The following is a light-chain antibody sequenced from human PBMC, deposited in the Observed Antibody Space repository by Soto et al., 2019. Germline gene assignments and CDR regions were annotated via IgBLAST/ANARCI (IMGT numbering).Light chain of an antibody. CDR2: GAS. J-gene: IGKJ4*01. V-gene: IGKV3-20*01. Sequence: EIVLTQSPATLSLSPGERATLSCRASQSVTSSYLAWYQQKPGQAPRLLLYGASSRATGIPDRFRGVGSGTDFTLTISSLEPEDSAVYYCQQYGSSPLTFGGGTKVEI. CDR3: QQYGSSPLT. CDR1: QSVTSSY.